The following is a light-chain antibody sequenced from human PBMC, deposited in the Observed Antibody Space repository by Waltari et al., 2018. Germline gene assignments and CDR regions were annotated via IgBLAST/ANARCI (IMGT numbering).Light chain of an antibody. CDR1: QSLSSAY. Sequence: EIVLTQSPGTLSLSPGERATLSCRASQSLSSAYLAWYQQKPGQAPRLLIYATSFRATGIPDRFSGTGSGTDFTLTISRLEPEDFAVYYCQRYGSSLTFGPGTKVEIK. V-gene: IGKV3-20*01. J-gene: IGKJ3*01. CDR3: QRYGSSLT. CDR2: ATS.